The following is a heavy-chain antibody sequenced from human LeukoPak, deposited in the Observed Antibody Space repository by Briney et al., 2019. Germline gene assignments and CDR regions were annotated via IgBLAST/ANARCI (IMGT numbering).Heavy chain of an antibody. Sequence: ASVKVSCKASGYTFTGYYMHWVRQAPGQGLEWMGWINPNSGGTNYAQKFQGRVTMTRDTSISTAYMELSRLRSDDTAVYYCARGSPLRYFDWLLEAGSYYYMDVWGKGTTVTISS. CDR1: GYTFTGYY. CDR3: ARGSPLRYFDWLLEAGSYYYMDV. D-gene: IGHD3-9*01. J-gene: IGHJ6*03. CDR2: INPNSGGT. V-gene: IGHV1-2*02.